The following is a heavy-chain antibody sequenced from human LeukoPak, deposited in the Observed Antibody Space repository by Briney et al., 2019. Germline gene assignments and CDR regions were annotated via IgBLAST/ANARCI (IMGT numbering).Heavy chain of an antibody. D-gene: IGHD3-3*01. CDR2: IYYSGYT. V-gene: IGHV4-59*01. Sequence: SETLSLTCTVSGGSISSYYWSWIRQPPGKGLEWIGDIYYSGYTNYNPSLKSRVTISVDTSKNQFSLKLRSVTAADTALYYCAKDNRPPYYDFWSGSLSYMDVWGKGTTVTVSS. CDR3: AKDNRPPYYDFWSGSLSYMDV. J-gene: IGHJ6*03. CDR1: GGSISSYY.